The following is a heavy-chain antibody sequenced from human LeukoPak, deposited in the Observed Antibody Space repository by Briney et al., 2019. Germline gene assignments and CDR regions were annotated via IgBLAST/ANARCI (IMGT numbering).Heavy chain of an antibody. D-gene: IGHD6-13*01. CDR1: GGSISSYY. CDR3: ARQGAAAVKARGAFDI. CDR2: IYTSGST. J-gene: IGHJ3*02. V-gene: IGHV4-4*09. Sequence: PSESLSLTCTVSGGSISSYYWSWVRQPPGKGLEWIGYIYTSGSTNYNPSLKSLVTISVDTSKNQFSLKLSSVTAADTAVYYCARQGAAAVKARGAFDIWGQGTMVTVSS.